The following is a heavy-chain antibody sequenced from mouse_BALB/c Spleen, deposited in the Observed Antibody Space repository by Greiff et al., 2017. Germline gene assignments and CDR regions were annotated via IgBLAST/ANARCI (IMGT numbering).Heavy chain of an antibody. CDR1: GDSITSGY. Sequence: EVKVEESGPSLVKPSQTLSLTCSVTGDSITSGYWNWIRKFPGNKLEYMGYISYSGSTYYNPSLKSRISITRDTSKNQYYLQLNSVTTEDTATYYCARYLIYYGNYVFAYWGQGTLVTVSA. J-gene: IGHJ3*01. D-gene: IGHD2-1*01. V-gene: IGHV3-8*02. CDR3: ARYLIYYGNYVFAY. CDR2: ISYSGST.